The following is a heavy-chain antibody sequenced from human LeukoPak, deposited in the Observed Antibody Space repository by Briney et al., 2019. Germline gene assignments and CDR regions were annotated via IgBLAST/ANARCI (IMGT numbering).Heavy chain of an antibody. J-gene: IGHJ4*02. D-gene: IGHD1-26*01. CDR3: ARHPRYSGSYYFDY. Sequence: ETLSLTCTVSGGSISSSSYYWGWIRQPPGKGLEWIGSIYYSGSTYYNPSLKSRVTISVDTSKNQFSLKLSSVTAADTAVYYCARHPRYSGSYYFDYWGQGTLVTVSS. CDR1: GGSISSSSYY. V-gene: IGHV4-39*01. CDR2: IYYSGST.